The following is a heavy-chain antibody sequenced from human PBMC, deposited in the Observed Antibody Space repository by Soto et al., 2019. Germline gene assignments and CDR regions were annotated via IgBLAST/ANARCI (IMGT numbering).Heavy chain of an antibody. CDR3: TRNTYYYDSSGYDFDY. CDR2: IRSKAYGGTT. D-gene: IGHD3-22*01. V-gene: IGHV3-49*04. J-gene: IGHJ4*02. CDR1: GFTFGDYA. Sequence: GGSLSLSCTASGFTFGDYAMSWVRQAPGKGLEWVGFIRSKAYGGTTEYAASVKGRFTISRDDSKSIAYLQMNSLKTEDTAVYYCTRNTYYYDSSGYDFDYWGQGTLVTVSS.